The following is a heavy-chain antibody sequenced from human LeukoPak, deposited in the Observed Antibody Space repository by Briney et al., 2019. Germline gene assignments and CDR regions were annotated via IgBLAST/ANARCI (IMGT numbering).Heavy chain of an antibody. V-gene: IGHV3-30*18. CDR2: ISYDGSNK. CDR3: AKDIGRAILTNWFDP. Sequence: GRSLRLSCAASGFTFSSYGIHWVRQAPGKGLEWVAVISYDGSNKYYADSVKGRFTISRDNAKNSLYLQMNSLRAEDTALYYCAKDIGRAILTNWFDPWGQGTLVTVSS. CDR1: GFTFSSYG. J-gene: IGHJ5*02. D-gene: IGHD1-1*01.